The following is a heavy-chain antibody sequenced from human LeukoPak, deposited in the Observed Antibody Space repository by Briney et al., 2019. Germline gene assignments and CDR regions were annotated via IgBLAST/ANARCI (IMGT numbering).Heavy chain of an antibody. CDR2: ISGSGGST. CDR1: GFTFSSYA. CDR3: AKEAIDVVVPAAIRDDY. Sequence: GGSLRLSCAASGFTFSSYAMSWVRQAPGKGLEWVSAISGSGGSTYYADSVKGRFTISRDNSKNMLYLQMNSLRAEDAAVYYCAKEAIDVVVPAAIRDDYWGQGTLVTVSS. V-gene: IGHV3-23*01. J-gene: IGHJ4*02. D-gene: IGHD2-2*02.